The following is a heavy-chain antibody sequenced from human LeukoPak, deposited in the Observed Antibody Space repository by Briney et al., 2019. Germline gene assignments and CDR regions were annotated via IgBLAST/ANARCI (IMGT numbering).Heavy chain of an antibody. CDR2: IYSGGNT. D-gene: IGHD4-17*01. CDR1: GFTVSRNY. Sequence: GGSLRLSWAASGFTVSRNYMSWVRQAPGKGLEWVSVIYSGGNTYYADSVQGRFTISRDNSKNTLYLQMNSLRAEDTAVYYCARVPGSGDYELFDYWGQGTPVTVSS. CDR3: ARVPGSGDYELFDY. V-gene: IGHV3-66*01. J-gene: IGHJ4*02.